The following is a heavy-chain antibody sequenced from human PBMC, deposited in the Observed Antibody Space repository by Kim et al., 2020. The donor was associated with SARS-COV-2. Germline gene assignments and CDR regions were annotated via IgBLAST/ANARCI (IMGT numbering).Heavy chain of an antibody. Sequence: ASVKVSCKASGYTFTSYDINWVRQATGQGLEWMGWMNPNSGNTGYAQKFQGRVTMTRNTSISTAYMELSSLRSEDTAVYYCARVGEVPHDYGDIPHPASYYYYGMDVWGQGTTVTVSS. CDR3: ARVGEVPHDYGDIPHPASYYYYGMDV. D-gene: IGHD4-17*01. J-gene: IGHJ6*02. CDR1: GYTFTSYD. V-gene: IGHV1-8*01. CDR2: MNPNSGNT.